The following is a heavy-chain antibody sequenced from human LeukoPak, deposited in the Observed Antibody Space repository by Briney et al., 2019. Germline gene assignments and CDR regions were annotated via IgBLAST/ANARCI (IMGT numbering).Heavy chain of an antibody. CDR1: GGTFSSYA. CDR2: IIPIFGTA. CDR3: ARGPLYSSSWYDYYFYYMDV. Sequence: SAKVSCRASGGTFSSYAISWVRQAPGQGLEWMGGIIPIFGTANYAQKFQGRVTITADKSTSTAYMELSSLRSEDTAVYYCARGPLYSSSWYDYYFYYMDVWGKGTTVTISS. J-gene: IGHJ6*03. D-gene: IGHD6-13*01. V-gene: IGHV1-69*06.